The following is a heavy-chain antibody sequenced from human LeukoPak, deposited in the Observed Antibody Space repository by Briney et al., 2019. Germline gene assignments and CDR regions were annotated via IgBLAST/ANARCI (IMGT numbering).Heavy chain of an antibody. Sequence: GGSLRLSCAASGFTFSSYELNWVRQAPGKGLEWVSYISSSDSTIYYADSVKGRFTISRDNAKNSLYLQMNSLRAEDTAVYYCAELGITMIGGVWGKGTTVTISS. CDR2: ISSSDSTI. CDR1: GFTFSSYE. V-gene: IGHV3-48*03. CDR3: AELGITMIGGV. J-gene: IGHJ6*04. D-gene: IGHD3-10*02.